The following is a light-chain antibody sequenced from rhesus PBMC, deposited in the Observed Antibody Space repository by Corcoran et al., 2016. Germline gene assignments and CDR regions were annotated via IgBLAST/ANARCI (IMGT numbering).Light chain of an antibody. J-gene: IGKJ3*01. Sequence: DIQMTQSPSSLSASVGDRVTITCRASENVNNYLNWYQQKPGKAPKLLINKASTLQSGVPSRFSGSGSGTDYTFPISSLQPEDVATYYCQHGYGTPFTFGPGTKLDIK. CDR3: QHGYGTPFT. V-gene: IGKV1-74*01. CDR1: ENVNNY. CDR2: KAS.